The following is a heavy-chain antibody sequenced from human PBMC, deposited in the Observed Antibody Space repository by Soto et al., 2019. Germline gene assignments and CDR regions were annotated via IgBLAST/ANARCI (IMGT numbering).Heavy chain of an antibody. J-gene: IGHJ6*02. CDR3: TRKHSMDV. Sequence: DVQLVESGGDLVQPGGSLRLSCAASGFTVSDNYMNWVRQAPGKGLEWVSTIYRSGDTIYADSVKGRFTISRDNAKNTLYLQMNSLGAEDTAVYYCTRKHSMDVWGQGTTITVSS. V-gene: IGHV3-66*01. CDR1: GFTVSDNY. CDR2: IYRSGDT.